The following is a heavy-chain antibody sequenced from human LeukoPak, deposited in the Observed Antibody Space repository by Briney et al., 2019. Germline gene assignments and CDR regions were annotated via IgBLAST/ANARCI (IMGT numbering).Heavy chain of an antibody. CDR2: IYYSGST. V-gene: IGHV4-39*07. J-gene: IGHJ4*02. CDR1: GGSISNSSYY. D-gene: IGHD3-22*01. Sequence: SETLSLTCIVSGGSISNSSYYWGWIRQPPGKGLEWIGNIYYSGSTYYNPSLKSRVTISVDTSKNQFSLKLSSVTAADTAVYYCARGDYDSSGYYSEYYFDYWGQGTLVTVSS. CDR3: ARGDYDSSGYYSEYYFDY.